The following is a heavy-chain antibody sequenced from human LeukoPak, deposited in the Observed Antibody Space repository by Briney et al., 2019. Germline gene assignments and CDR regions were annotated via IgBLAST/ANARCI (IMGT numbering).Heavy chain of an antibody. Sequence: SETLSLTCTVSGYSISSGYYWGWIRQPPGKGLEWIGSVSHSGSTYYNPSLKSRVTISVDTSKNQFSLKLSSVTAADTAVYYCARVHQVLTDWFDPWGQGTLVTVSS. CDR3: ARVHQVLTDWFDP. D-gene: IGHD2-21*02. J-gene: IGHJ5*02. CDR2: VSHSGST. V-gene: IGHV4-38-2*02. CDR1: GYSISSGYY.